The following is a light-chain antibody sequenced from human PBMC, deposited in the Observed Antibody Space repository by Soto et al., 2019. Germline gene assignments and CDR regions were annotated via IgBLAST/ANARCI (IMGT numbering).Light chain of an antibody. CDR3: QQYNSYSKT. CDR2: DAS. J-gene: IGKJ1*01. Sequence: IQITQSPSTVSASERDRVTITCRASQSIGTWLAWYQQRPGKDPNLLIYDASNLASGVPSRFSGSGSGTEFNLTISSLQTDDCATYDCQQYNSYSKTFGQGTKVDIK. V-gene: IGKV1-5*01. CDR1: QSIGTW.